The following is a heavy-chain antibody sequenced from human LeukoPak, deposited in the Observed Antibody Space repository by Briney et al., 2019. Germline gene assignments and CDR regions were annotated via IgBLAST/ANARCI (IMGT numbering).Heavy chain of an antibody. CDR2: INHSGST. Sequence: SETLSLTCAVYGGSFSGYYWSWIRQPPGKGLEWIGEINHSGSTNYNPSLKSRVTISVDTSKNQFSLKLSSVTAADTAVYYCARGVELRFLEWLHYYWYFDLWGRGTLVTVSS. D-gene: IGHD3-3*01. CDR1: GGSFSGYY. J-gene: IGHJ2*01. V-gene: IGHV4-34*01. CDR3: ARGVELRFLEWLHYYWYFDL.